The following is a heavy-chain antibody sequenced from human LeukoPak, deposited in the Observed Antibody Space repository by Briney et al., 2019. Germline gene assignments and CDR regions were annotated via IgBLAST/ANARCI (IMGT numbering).Heavy chain of an antibody. D-gene: IGHD3-3*01. CDR3: ARVPLEWLSNYYGMDV. CDR2: MNPNSGNT. J-gene: IGHJ6*02. CDR1: GYTFTSYD. V-gene: IGHV1-8*01. Sequence: ASVKVSCKASGYTFTSYDINWVRQATGQGLEWVGWMNPNSGNTGYAQKFQGRVTMTRNTSISTAYMELSSLRSEDTAVYYCARVPLEWLSNYYGMDVWGQGTTVTVSS.